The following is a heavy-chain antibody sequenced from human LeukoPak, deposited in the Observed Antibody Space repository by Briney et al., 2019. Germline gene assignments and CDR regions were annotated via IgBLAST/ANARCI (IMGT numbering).Heavy chain of an antibody. J-gene: IGHJ6*03. CDR3: ASLGATISNYYYYMDV. V-gene: IGHV3-21*01. D-gene: IGHD5-12*01. CDR1: GFTFSSYS. CDR2: ISSSSSYI. Sequence: GGSLRLSCAASGFTFSSYSMNWVRQAPGKGLEWVSSISSSSSYIYYADSVKGRFTISRDNAKNSLYLQMNSLRAEDTAVYYCASLGATISNYYYYMDVWGKGTTVTVSS.